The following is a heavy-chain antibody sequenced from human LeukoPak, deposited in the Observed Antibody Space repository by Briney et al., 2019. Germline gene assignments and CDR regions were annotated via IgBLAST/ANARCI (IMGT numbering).Heavy chain of an antibody. CDR2: ISPIGSRT. Sequence: PGGSLRLSCAASGFTFSTCAMNWVRQAPGKGLEWVSAISPIGSRTYYADSVKGRFTISRDNSKNTLYLQMNSLRAGDTAIYYCAKASTVLKPIDSWGQGTLVTVSS. V-gene: IGHV3-23*01. CDR3: AKASTVLKPIDS. CDR1: GFTFSTCA. J-gene: IGHJ4*02. D-gene: IGHD1-14*01.